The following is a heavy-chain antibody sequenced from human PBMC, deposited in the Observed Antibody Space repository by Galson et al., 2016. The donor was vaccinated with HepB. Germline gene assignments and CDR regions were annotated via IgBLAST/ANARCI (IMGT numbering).Heavy chain of an antibody. CDR2: IIPIFGRS. CDR3: AREGVYDFLGGHPSTLYPEF. D-gene: IGHD3-3*01. CDR1: GGNFNSYT. V-gene: IGHV1-69*08. J-gene: IGHJ4*02. Sequence: SVKVSCKASGGNFNSYTFTWLRRAPGQGLEWMGRIIPIFGRSTKAQRFQDRVTISADKSATTVYMELSGLTSEDTATYYCAREGVYDFLGGHPSTLYPEFWGQGTLVTVSS.